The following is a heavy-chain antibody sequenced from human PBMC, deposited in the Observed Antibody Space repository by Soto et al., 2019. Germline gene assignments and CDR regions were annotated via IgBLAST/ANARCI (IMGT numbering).Heavy chain of an antibody. Sequence: EVQLVESGGGLVKPGGSLRLSCAASGFNIKTYSMNWIRQAPGKGLEWVSAISSSGSHIYYADAVKGRFTISRDNANNAVFMQMNSLRAEETVVYYCTRDESASSSSWQDYWGQGTLVTVSS. CDR1: GFNIKTYS. CDR3: TRDESASSSSWQDY. J-gene: IGHJ4*02. CDR2: ISSSGSHI. D-gene: IGHD6-19*01. V-gene: IGHV3-21*03.